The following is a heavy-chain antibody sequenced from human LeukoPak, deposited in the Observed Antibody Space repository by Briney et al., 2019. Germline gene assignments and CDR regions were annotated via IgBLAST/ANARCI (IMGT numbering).Heavy chain of an antibody. CDR2: MNPNSGNT. D-gene: IGHD5-24*01. Sequence: ASVKVSCKASGYTFTSYDINWVRQATGRGLEWMGWMNPNSGNTGYAQKFQGRVTMTRNTSISTAYMELSSLRSEDTAVYYCAIPSEIIKSHDAFDIWGQGTMVTVSS. J-gene: IGHJ3*02. CDR3: AIPSEIIKSHDAFDI. V-gene: IGHV1-8*01. CDR1: GYTFTSYD.